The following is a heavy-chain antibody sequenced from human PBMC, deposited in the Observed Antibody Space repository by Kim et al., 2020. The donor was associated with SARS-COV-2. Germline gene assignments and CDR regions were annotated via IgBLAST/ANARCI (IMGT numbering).Heavy chain of an antibody. Sequence: SETLSLTCTVSGGSISSYYWSWIRQPPGKGLEWIGYIYYSGSTNYNPSLKSRVTISVDTSKNQFSLKLSSVTAADTAVYYCARGGVATTAQYYFDYWGQGTLVTVSS. CDR3: ARGGVATTAQYYFDY. V-gene: IGHV4-59*01. CDR1: GGSISSYY. J-gene: IGHJ4*02. D-gene: IGHD5-12*01. CDR2: IYYSGST.